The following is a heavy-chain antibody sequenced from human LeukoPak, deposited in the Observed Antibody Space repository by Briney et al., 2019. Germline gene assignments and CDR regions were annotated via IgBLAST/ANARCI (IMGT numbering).Heavy chain of an antibody. CDR1: GGSFSGYY. V-gene: IGHV4-34*01. CDR3: ARARLYCTNGVCYRSWFDP. CDR2: INHSGST. Sequence: PSETLSLTCAVYGGSFSGYYWSWIRQPPGKGLEWIGEINHSGSTNYNPSLKSRVTISVDTSKNQFSLKLSSVTAADTAVYYCARARLYCTNGVCYRSWFDPWGQGTLVTVSS. J-gene: IGHJ5*02. D-gene: IGHD2-8*01.